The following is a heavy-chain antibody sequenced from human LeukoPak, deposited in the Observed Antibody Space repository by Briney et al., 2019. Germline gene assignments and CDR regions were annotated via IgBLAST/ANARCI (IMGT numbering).Heavy chain of an antibody. D-gene: IGHD5/OR15-5a*01. CDR2: ILPHSGDT. Sequence: ASVRVSCTASGYSFSVYYIEWLRQVPGEGLEWVGWILPHSGDTFYAQKFRGRVTMTADTSISTAYMELSRLQSDDTGIYFCARPPRDLVSAAPFDYWGQGTLVAVSS. J-gene: IGHJ4*02. V-gene: IGHV1-2*02. CDR3: ARPPRDLVSAAPFDY. CDR1: GYSFSVYY.